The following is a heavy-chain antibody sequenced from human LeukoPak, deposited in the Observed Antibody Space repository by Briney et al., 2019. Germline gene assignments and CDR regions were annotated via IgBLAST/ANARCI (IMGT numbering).Heavy chain of an antibody. J-gene: IGHJ3*02. D-gene: IGHD6-19*01. CDR2: LYFSGSP. CDR3: AGGFQSSGYGFDI. V-gene: IGHV4-39*07. Sequence: PSETLSLTCTVSGDSISSTSYYWSWIRQPPGKGLEWIGNLYFSGSPYYNSSLRSRVTMSVDTSKNQFSLKLSSVTAADTAVYYCAGGFQSSGYGFDIWGQGTMVTVSS. CDR1: GDSISSTSYY.